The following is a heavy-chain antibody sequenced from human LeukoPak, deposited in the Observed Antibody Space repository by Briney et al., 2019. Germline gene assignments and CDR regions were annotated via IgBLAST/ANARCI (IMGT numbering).Heavy chain of an antibody. Sequence: ETLSLTCAVYGGTFSGYYWSWIRQPPGKGLEWIGEINHSGNTNYNPSLKSRVTISIDTSKNQFSLKLSSVTAADTAIYYCARPFLRFSSGWHFDYWGQGILVTVSS. J-gene: IGHJ4*02. D-gene: IGHD6-19*01. CDR3: ARPFLRFSSGWHFDY. CDR1: GGTFSGYY. CDR2: INHSGNT. V-gene: IGHV4-34*01.